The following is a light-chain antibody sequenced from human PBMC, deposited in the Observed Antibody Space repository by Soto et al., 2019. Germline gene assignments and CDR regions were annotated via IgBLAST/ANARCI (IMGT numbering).Light chain of an antibody. CDR3: ISYAGSSTYV. CDR2: EVN. V-gene: IGLV2-8*01. J-gene: IGLJ1*01. Sequence: QSALTQPPSASGSPGQSVTISCTGTSNDVAVYQYVSWYQQHPGKAPKLIIYEVNKRPSGVPDRFSGSKSGSTASLTVSGLQPEYEADYYCISYAGSSTYVFGTGTKVTVL. CDR1: SNDVAVYQY.